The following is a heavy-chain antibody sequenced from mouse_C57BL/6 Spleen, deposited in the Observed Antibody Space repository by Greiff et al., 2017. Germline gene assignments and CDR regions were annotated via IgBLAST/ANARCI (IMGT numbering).Heavy chain of an antibody. D-gene: IGHD2-5*01. CDR3: ARKNAYYSNYFDY. Sequence: QVQLQQSGTELVKPGASVKLSCKASGYTFTSYWMHWVKQRPGQGLEWIGNINPSNGGTNYNEKFKSKATLTVDKSSSTAYMQLSSLTSEDSAVYYCARKNAYYSNYFDYWGQGTTLTVSS. V-gene: IGHV1-53*01. J-gene: IGHJ2*01. CDR1: GYTFTSYW. CDR2: INPSNGGT.